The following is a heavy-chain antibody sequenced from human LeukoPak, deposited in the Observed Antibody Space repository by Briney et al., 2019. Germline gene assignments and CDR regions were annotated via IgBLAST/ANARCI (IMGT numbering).Heavy chain of an antibody. V-gene: IGHV3-48*02. J-gene: IGHJ4*02. CDR1: GFTFSRFG. CDR2: ISSSSSAI. Sequence: PGGSLRLSCAASGFTFSRFGMNWVRQAPGKGLEWISYISSSSSAIYYADSVRGRFTISRDNAKNSLYLQMSSLRDEDTAVYYCAQKGGTDHWGQGTPVTVSS. D-gene: IGHD2-15*01. CDR3: AQKGGTDH.